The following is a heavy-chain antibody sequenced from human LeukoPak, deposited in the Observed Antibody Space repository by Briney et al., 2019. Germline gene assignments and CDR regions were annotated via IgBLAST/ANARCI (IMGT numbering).Heavy chain of an antibody. D-gene: IGHD3-22*01. V-gene: IGHV3-7*03. Sequence: GGSLRLSCAASGFTFSTYWMTWVRQAPGKGLEWVANIKQDGSEKYFVDSVKGRFTISRDNAKNSLYLQMNSLRAEDTAVYYCAREPTPYYYDSSCAFDIWGQGTMVTVSS. J-gene: IGHJ3*02. CDR3: AREPTPYYYDSSCAFDI. CDR2: IKQDGSEK. CDR1: GFTFSTYW.